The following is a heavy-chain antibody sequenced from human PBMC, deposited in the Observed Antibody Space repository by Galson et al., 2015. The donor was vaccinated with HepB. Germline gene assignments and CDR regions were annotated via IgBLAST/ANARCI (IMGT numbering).Heavy chain of an antibody. J-gene: IGHJ6*02. V-gene: IGHV3-30-3*01. Sequence: SLRLSCAASGFTFSSYAMHWVRQAPGKGLEWVAVISYDGSNKYYADSVKGRFTISRDNSKNTLYLQMNSLRAEDTAVYYCARDRAPVQDYYYYYGMDVWGQGTTVTVSS. CDR1: GFTFSSYA. D-gene: IGHD1-1*01. CDR2: ISYDGSNK. CDR3: ARDRAPVQDYYYYYGMDV.